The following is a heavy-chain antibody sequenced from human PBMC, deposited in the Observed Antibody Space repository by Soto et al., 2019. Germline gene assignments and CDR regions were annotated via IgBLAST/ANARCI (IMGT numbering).Heavy chain of an antibody. CDR3: TRGKEVWWNAGPPGLHGLDV. J-gene: IGHJ6*02. CDR2: MNPSSANT. D-gene: IGHD3-16*01. V-gene: IGHV1-8*01. CDR1: RYTFISYD. Sequence: ASVKVSCKASRYTFISYDINWVRQAPGQGLEWMGWMNPSSANTGYAQKFQGRISMTRNTSMNTAYMELNSLTSEDTAVYYCTRGKEVWWNAGPPGLHGLDVWGQGTTVTVSS.